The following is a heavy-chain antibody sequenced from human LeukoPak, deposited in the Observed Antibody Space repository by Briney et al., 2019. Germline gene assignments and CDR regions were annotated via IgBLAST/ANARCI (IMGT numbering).Heavy chain of an antibody. V-gene: IGHV3-23*01. Sequence: GGSLRLSCAASGFTFSSYAMSWVRQAPGKGLEWVSDISGSGNWTYYADSVKGRFTISRDNSKNTLYLQMNSLRAEDTAVYYCARDPGVRGVIITDLWYGMDVWGQGTTVTVSS. J-gene: IGHJ6*02. CDR1: GFTFSSYA. CDR2: ISGSGNWT. D-gene: IGHD3-10*01. CDR3: ARDPGVRGVIITDLWYGMDV.